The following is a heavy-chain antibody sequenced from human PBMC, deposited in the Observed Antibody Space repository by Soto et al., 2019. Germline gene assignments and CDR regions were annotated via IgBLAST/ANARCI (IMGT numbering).Heavy chain of an antibody. CDR1: GYTFTSYY. CDR2: INPSGGST. J-gene: IGHJ4*02. Sequence: ASVKVSCKASGYTFTSYYMHWVRQAPGQRLEWMGIINPSGGSTSYAQKFQGRVTMTRDTSTSTVYMELSSLRSEDTAVYYCARVGYCSGGSCYKARFDYWGQGTLVTVSS. V-gene: IGHV1-46*03. CDR3: ARVGYCSGGSCYKARFDY. D-gene: IGHD2-15*01.